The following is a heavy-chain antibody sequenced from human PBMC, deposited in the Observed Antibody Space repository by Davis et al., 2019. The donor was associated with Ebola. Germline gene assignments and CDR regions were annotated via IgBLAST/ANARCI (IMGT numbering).Heavy chain of an antibody. CDR1: GYTFISYG. J-gene: IGHJ6*02. CDR2: ISTFDGKT. Sequence: AASVKVSCKASGYTFISYGISWVRQAPGQGPEWMGWISTFDGKTKYVQKFQGRVTMTRDKSTSTVYMELRSLRSDDTAVYYCARDAGYYDILTGYLYYYYGMDVWGQGTTVTVSS. CDR3: ARDAGYYDILTGYLYYYYGMDV. D-gene: IGHD3-9*01. V-gene: IGHV1-18*01.